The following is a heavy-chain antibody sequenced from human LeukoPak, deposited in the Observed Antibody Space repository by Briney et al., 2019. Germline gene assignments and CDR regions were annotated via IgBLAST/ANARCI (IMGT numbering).Heavy chain of an antibody. CDR3: ARDGYGDYVFDY. CDR2: IKSKTVGGTL. CDR1: GFTFSNAW. V-gene: IGHV3-15*01. Sequence: PGGSLRLSCAASGFTFSNAWMTWVRQAPGKGLEWVGHIKSKTVGGTLDYAAPVKGRFTISREDSKSTLYLQMNSLRAEDTAVYYCARDGYGDYVFDYWGQGTLVTVSS. D-gene: IGHD4-17*01. J-gene: IGHJ4*02.